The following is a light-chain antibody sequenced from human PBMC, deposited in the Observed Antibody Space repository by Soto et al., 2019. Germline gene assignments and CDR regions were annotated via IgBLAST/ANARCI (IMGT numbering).Light chain of an antibody. CDR2: EVS. J-gene: IGLJ1*01. CDR1: SSDVGIYNY. V-gene: IGLV2-14*01. CDR3: SSYAGSSNV. Sequence: QSVLTQPASVSGSPGQSIAISCTGTSSDVGIYNYVSWYQQHPGKVPKLIIYEVSNRPSGVSNRFSDSKSGNTASLTISGLQAEDEADYYCSSYAGSSNVFGTGTKVTVL.